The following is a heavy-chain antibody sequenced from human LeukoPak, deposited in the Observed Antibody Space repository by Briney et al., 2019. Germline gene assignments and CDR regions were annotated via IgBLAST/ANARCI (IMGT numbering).Heavy chain of an antibody. Sequence: SVEVSCKASGGTFSSYAISWVRQAPGQGLEWMGGIIPIFGTANYAQKFQGRVTITADESTSTAYMELSSLRSEDTAVYYCARDEGAVAGTNYYYYMDVWGKGTTVTVSS. CDR2: IIPIFGTA. D-gene: IGHD6-19*01. V-gene: IGHV1-69*01. J-gene: IGHJ6*03. CDR3: ARDEGAVAGTNYYYYMDV. CDR1: GGTFSSYA.